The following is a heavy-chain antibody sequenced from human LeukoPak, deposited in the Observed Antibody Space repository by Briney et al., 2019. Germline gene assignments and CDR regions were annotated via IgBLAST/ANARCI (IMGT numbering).Heavy chain of an antibody. V-gene: IGHV4-39*01. D-gene: IGHD6-13*01. CDR2: IYYSGST. CDR3: ARGAKGSSWYGYYYYYMDV. J-gene: IGHJ6*03. CDR1: GGSISSSSYY. Sequence: SETLSLTCTVSGGSISSSSYYWGWIRQPPGKGLEWIGSIYYSGSTYYNPSLKSRVTISVDTSKNQFSLKLSSVTAADTAVYYCARGAKGSSWYGYYYYYMDVWGKGTTVTISS.